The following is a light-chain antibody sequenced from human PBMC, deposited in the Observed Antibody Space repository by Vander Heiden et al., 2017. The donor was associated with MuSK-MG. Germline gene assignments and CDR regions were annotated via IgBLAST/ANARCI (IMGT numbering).Light chain of an antibody. J-gene: IGLJ3*02. CDR2: SNN. Sequence: QSVLTQPPSASGTPGQRVTISCSGSSSNIGSNYVYWYQQLPGTAPKLLIYSNNQRPSGVPDRFSGSKSGTSASLEISGLRAEDEADDYCAAWDDSLSGLVFGGATKLSVL. CDR3: AAWDDSLSGLV. V-gene: IGLV1-47*02. CDR1: SSNIGSNY.